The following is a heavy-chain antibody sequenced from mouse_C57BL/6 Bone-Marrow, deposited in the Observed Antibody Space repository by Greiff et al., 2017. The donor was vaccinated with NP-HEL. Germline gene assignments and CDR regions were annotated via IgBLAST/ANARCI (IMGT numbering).Heavy chain of an antibody. Sequence: EVKLVESGAELVRPGASVKLSCTASGFNIKDDYMHWVKQRPEQGLEWIGWIDPENGDTEYASKFQGKATITADTSSNTAYLQLSSLTSEDTAVYYCTTRDDYDPLYAMDYWGQGTSVTVSS. CDR1: GFNIKDDY. CDR2: IDPENGDT. CDR3: TTRDDYDPLYAMDY. J-gene: IGHJ4*01. V-gene: IGHV14-4*01. D-gene: IGHD2-4*01.